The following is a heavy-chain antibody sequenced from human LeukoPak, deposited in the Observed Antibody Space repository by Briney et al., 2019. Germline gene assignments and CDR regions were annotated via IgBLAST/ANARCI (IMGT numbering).Heavy chain of an antibody. D-gene: IGHD2-2*01. CDR1: GFTFSSYA. CDR2: ISDSGGSK. Sequence: GGSLRLSCAASGFTFSSYAMSWVRQAPGKGREWVSAISDSGGSKYYEDSVKGRFTISRDNSKNTLYLQMNSLRAEDTAVYYCAKSRYCSSTSCYAYYYYGMDVWGQGTTVTVSS. J-gene: IGHJ6*02. CDR3: AKSRYCSSTSCYAYYYYGMDV. V-gene: IGHV3-23*01.